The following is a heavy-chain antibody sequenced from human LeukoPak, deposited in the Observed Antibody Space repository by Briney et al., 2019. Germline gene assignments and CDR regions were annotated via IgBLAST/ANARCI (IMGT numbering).Heavy chain of an antibody. CDR1: GFTFSSYG. CDR3: AREAGGYSYGYYFDY. Sequence: GGSLRLSCAASGFTFSSYGMHWVRQAPGKGLEWVAVIWYDGSNKYYADSVKGRFTISRDNSKNTLYLQMNSLRAEDTAVYYCAREAGGYSYGYYFDYWGQGTLVTVSS. CDR2: IWYDGSNK. D-gene: IGHD5-18*01. V-gene: IGHV3-33*01. J-gene: IGHJ4*02.